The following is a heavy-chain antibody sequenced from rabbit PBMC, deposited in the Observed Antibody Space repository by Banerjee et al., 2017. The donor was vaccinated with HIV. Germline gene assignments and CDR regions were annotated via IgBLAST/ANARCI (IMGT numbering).Heavy chain of an antibody. D-gene: IGHD1-1*01. CDR3: ARGSLVSGNDL. J-gene: IGHJ3*01. CDR1: GFSFSSTHY. CDR2: INSGDGNT. Sequence: QSLEESGGDLVKPGASLTLTCTASGFSFSSTHYMCWVRQPPGKGLEWIGCINSGDGNTAYASWAKGRFTISKSSSTVTLKMTSLTAADTATYFCARGSLVSGNDLWGQGTLVTVS. V-gene: IGHV1S40*01.